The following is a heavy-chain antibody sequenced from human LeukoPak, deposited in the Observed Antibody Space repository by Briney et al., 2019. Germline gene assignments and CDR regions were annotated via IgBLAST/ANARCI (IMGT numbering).Heavy chain of an antibody. D-gene: IGHD2-2*01. CDR3: ARSKAHLSTSWYGTWFDP. V-gene: IGHV4-38-2*02. CDR2: MYHSGDT. Sequence: SETLSLTCTVSGYAFSSGYYWGWIRQPPGKGLEWIGSMYHSGDTYYNPSLKSRVTISVDTSKNQLSLKLNSVTAADTAVYYCARSKAHLSTSWYGTWFDPWGQGTLVTVSS. CDR1: GYAFSSGYY. J-gene: IGHJ5*02.